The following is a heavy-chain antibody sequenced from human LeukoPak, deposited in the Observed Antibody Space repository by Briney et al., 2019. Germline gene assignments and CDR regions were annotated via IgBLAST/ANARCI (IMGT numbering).Heavy chain of an antibody. V-gene: IGHV3-11*04. Sequence: GGSLRLSCAASGFTFSDYYMTWIRQAPGQGLEWVSYITSSGSTIYYADSVKGRSTISRDNAKNSLYLQMNSLRLEDTAVYYCARGPVSPGWFDPWGQGTLVTVSS. CDR2: ITSSGSTI. CDR3: ARGPVSPGWFDP. J-gene: IGHJ5*02. CDR1: GFTFSDYY.